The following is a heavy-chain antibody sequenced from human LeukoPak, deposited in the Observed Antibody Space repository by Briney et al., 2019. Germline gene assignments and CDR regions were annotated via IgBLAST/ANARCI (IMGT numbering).Heavy chain of an antibody. V-gene: IGHV3-7*01. CDR2: IKQDGSEK. CDR1: GFTFSSHW. Sequence: GGSLRLSCAASGFTFSSHWMSWVRQAPGKGLEWEANIKQDGSEKYYVDSVKGRFTISRDNAKNSLYLQMNSLRAEDTAVYYCAKRWLQLQLDYFDYWGQGTLVTVSS. CDR3: AKRWLQLQLDYFDY. J-gene: IGHJ4*02. D-gene: IGHD5-24*01.